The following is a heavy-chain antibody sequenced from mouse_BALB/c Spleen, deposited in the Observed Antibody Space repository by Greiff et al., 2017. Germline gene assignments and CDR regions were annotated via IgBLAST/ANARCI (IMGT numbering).Heavy chain of an antibody. D-gene: IGHD1-1*01. V-gene: IGHV1-80*01. Sequence: QVQLQQSGAELVRPGSSVKISCKASGYAFSSYWMNWVKQRPGQGLEWIGQIYPGDGDTNYNGKFKGKATLTADKSSTTAYMQLSSLPSEDSAVYFCARGYYGSSPYWYFDVWGAGTTVTVSS. J-gene: IGHJ1*01. CDR1: GYAFSSYW. CDR3: ARGYYGSSPYWYFDV. CDR2: IYPGDGDT.